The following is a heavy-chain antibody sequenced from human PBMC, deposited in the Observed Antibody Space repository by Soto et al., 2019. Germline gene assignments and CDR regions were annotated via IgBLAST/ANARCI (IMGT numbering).Heavy chain of an antibody. CDR2: ISYDGSNK. CDR3: ASFPPVTTSDYYFDY. V-gene: IGHV3-30-3*01. J-gene: IGHJ4*02. CDR1: GFTFSSYA. D-gene: IGHD4-17*01. Sequence: SLRLSCAASGFTFSSYAMHWVRQAPGKGLEWVAVISYDGSNKYYADSVEGRFTISRDNSKNTLYLQMNSLRAEDTAVYYCASFPPVTTSDYYFDYWGQGTLVTVSS.